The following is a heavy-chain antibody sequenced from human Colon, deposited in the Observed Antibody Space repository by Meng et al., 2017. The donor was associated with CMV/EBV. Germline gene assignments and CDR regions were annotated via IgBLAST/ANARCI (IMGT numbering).Heavy chain of an antibody. CDR3: ARDPGVDF. D-gene: IGHD3-3*01. J-gene: IGHJ4*02. CDR2: TNEDGSDK. V-gene: IGHV3-7*01. CDR1: GSSFSNSW. Sequence: GGSLRLSCAASGSSFSNSWMIWVRRAPGKGLEWVAKTNEDGSDKYYVDSVKGRFTIFRDNAKNSVYLQMNSLRAEDTAVYYCARDPGVDFWGQGTLVTVSS.